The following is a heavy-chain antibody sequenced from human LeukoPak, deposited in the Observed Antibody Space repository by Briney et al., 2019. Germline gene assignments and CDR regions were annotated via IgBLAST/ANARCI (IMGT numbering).Heavy chain of an antibody. Sequence: SETLSLTCTVSGGSITSYYWSWIRQPPGKGLEWIGYIYYSGTTNYNPSLKSRVTISVDSSKNQFSLKVNSVTAADTAVYYCVRSKSGTYGWFDPWGQGTLVTVSS. CDR1: GGSITSYY. CDR2: IYYSGTT. D-gene: IGHD4-17*01. V-gene: IGHV4-59*01. J-gene: IGHJ5*02. CDR3: VRSKSGTYGWFDP.